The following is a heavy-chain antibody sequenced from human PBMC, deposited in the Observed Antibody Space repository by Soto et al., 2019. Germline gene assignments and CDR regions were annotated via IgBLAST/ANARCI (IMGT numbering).Heavy chain of an antibody. J-gene: IGHJ4*02. CDR1: GGSISSYY. D-gene: IGHD4-17*01. Sequence: SETLSLTCTVSGGSISSYYWSWIRQPPGKGLEWIGYIYYSGSTNYNPSLKSRVTISVDTSKNQFSLKLSSVTAADTAVYYCARQGGTPDGDYGFFRYWGQGTLVTVSS. V-gene: IGHV4-59*08. CDR3: ARQGGTPDGDYGFFRY. CDR2: IYYSGST.